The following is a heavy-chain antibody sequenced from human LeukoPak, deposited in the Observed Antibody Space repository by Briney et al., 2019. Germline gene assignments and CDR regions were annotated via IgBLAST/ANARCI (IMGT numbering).Heavy chain of an antibody. D-gene: IGHD3-3*01. V-gene: IGHV3-66*01. CDR3: ARVDFWSGCRFDY. Sequence: GGSLRLSCAASGFSVSNNYMSWVRQAPGKGLEWVSVIYSGGGTYSADSVKDRFFISRDNSRNTLVLQMNSLRAEDTAVYYCARVDFWSGCRFDYWGQGTLVTVSS. J-gene: IGHJ4*02. CDR2: IYSGGGT. CDR1: GFSVSNNY.